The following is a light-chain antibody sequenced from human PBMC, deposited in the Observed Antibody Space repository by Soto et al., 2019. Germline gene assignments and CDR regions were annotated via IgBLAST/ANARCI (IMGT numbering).Light chain of an antibody. CDR3: QQANGAPWT. Sequence: DIQMTQSPSSVSASVGDRVTISCRASHDVRSWLAWYQQKPGKAPNLLIYGASTLQSGVPSRFSGSGAGTDSTLTISGLQPEDFAPYCQQANGAPWTFGQGTKVEIK. CDR1: HDVRSW. V-gene: IGKV1-12*02. J-gene: IGKJ1*01. CDR2: GAS.